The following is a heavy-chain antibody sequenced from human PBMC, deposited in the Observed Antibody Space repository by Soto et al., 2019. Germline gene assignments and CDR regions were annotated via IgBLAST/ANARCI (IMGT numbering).Heavy chain of an antibody. CDR2: IIPIFGTA. V-gene: IGHV1-69*12. CDR1: GGTFSSYA. CDR3: ARDGAGYYYYGMDV. J-gene: IGHJ6*02. D-gene: IGHD6-13*01. Sequence: QVQLVQSGAEVKKPGSSVKVSCKASGGTFSSYAISWVRQAPGQGLEWMGGIIPIFGTANYAQKFQGRVTXXAXEXXSTAYMELSSLRSEDTAVYYCARDGAGYYYYGMDVWGQGTTVTVSS.